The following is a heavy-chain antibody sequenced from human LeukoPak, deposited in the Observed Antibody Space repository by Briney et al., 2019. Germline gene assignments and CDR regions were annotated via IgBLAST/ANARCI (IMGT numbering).Heavy chain of an antibody. Sequence: SETLSLTCTVSGGSISSYYWNWIRQPPGKGLERIGYIYYSGSTSYNPSLKSRVTISVDTSKNQFSLKLSSVTAADTAVYYCAREGYYDSSGYPLFYFDYWGQGTLVTVSS. D-gene: IGHD3-22*01. CDR3: AREGYYDSSGYPLFYFDY. CDR1: GGSISSYY. V-gene: IGHV4-59*01. J-gene: IGHJ4*02. CDR2: IYYSGST.